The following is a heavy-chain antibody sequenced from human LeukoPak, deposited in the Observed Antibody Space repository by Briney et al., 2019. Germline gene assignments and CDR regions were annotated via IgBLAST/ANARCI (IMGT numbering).Heavy chain of an antibody. D-gene: IGHD6-19*01. V-gene: IGHV3-30*04. CDR3: ARDNIGERYSSGWYALDI. Sequence: GGSLRLSCAASGFTFSSYAMHWVRQAPGKGLEWVAVISYDGSNKYYADSVKGRFTISRDNSKNTLYLQMNSLRAEDTAVYYCARDNIGERYSSGWYALDIWGQGTMVTVSS. J-gene: IGHJ3*02. CDR1: GFTFSSYA. CDR2: ISYDGSNK.